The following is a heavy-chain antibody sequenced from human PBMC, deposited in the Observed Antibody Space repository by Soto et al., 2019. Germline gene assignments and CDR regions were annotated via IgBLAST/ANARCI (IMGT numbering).Heavy chain of an antibody. V-gene: IGHV4-61*01. D-gene: IGHD4-17*01. CDR2: IYYSGST. CDR3: ARGVLTTVTTFYY. Sequence: SETLSLTCTVSGGSVSSGSYYWSWIRQPPGKGLEWIGYIYYSGSTNYNPSLKSRVTISVDTSKNQFSLKLSSVTAADTAVYYCARGVLTTVTTFYYWGQGTLVTVSS. J-gene: IGHJ4*02. CDR1: GGSVSSGSYY.